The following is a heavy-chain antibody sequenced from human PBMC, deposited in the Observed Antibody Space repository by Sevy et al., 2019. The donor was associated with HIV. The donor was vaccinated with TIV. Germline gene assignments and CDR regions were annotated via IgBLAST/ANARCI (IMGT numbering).Heavy chain of an antibody. CDR1: GFTFNTHA. CDR2: ISGPGYGT. J-gene: IGHJ3*01. Sequence: GGSLRLSCAASGFTFNTHAMNWVRQAPGKGLEWVSVISGPGYGTNYADSVKGRFTISRDKSKNTLCLQMNSLRDDETAVYYCAKALNPALESMLEVNLRSLKGFDVWGQGTMVTVSS. CDR3: AKALNPALESMLEVNLRSLKGFDV. V-gene: IGHV3-23*01. D-gene: IGHD3-22*01.